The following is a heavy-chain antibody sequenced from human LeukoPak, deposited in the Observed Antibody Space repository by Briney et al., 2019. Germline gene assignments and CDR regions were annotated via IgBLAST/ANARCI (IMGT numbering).Heavy chain of an antibody. J-gene: IGHJ6*03. CDR2: ISSSSSYI. CDR1: GFTFSSYS. V-gene: IGHV3-21*01. CDR3: ARGYCSSTSCYVYYYYMDV. D-gene: IGHD2-2*01. Sequence: GGSLRLSCAASGFTFSSYSLTWVRQAPGKGLEWVSSISSSSSYIYYADSVKGRFTIPRDNAKNSLYLQMNSLRAEDTAVYYCARGYCSSTSCYVYYYYMDVWGMGTTVTVSS.